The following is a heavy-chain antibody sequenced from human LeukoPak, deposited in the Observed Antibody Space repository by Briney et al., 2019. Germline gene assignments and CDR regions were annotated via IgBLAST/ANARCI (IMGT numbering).Heavy chain of an antibody. Sequence: GGSLRLSCEASGFTFTDCYMSWVRQAPGKGLEWVATIKYDGTVVNVVDSVKGRFTIPRDNAKHSLFLQMNSLRAEDTAVYYCASLLGTVTIFDNWGQGTLVTVSS. D-gene: IGHD3-16*01. CDR2: IKYDGTVV. CDR3: ASLLGTVTIFDN. V-gene: IGHV3-7*01. J-gene: IGHJ4*02. CDR1: GFTFTDCY.